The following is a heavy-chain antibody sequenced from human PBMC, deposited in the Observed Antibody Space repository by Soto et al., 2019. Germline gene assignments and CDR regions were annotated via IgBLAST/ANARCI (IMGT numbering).Heavy chain of an antibody. Sequence: GGSLRLSCAASGFTFSSYSMNWVRQAPGKGLKWVSSISSSSSYIYYANSVKGRLTISRDNAKNSLYLQMNSLRAEDTAVYYFASHPRDSSGYWYYFDYWGQGTLVTVSS. V-gene: IGHV3-21*01. CDR3: ASHPRDSSGYWYYFDY. CDR1: GFTFSSYS. D-gene: IGHD3-22*01. CDR2: ISSSSSYI. J-gene: IGHJ4*02.